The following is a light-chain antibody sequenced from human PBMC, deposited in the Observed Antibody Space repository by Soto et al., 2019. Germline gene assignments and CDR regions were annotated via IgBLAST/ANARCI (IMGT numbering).Light chain of an antibody. V-gene: IGLV2-14*01. J-gene: IGLJ2*01. CDR2: EVS. Sequence: QSALTQPASVSGSPGQSITISCTGTNNDVGAYTYVSWYQQHPGKAPRLIIYEVSERPSGVSNRFSGSKSGNTASLVISGLQGEDGADYYCRSYRTGSMVFGGGTKLTVL. CDR3: RSYRTGSMV. CDR1: NNDVGAYTY.